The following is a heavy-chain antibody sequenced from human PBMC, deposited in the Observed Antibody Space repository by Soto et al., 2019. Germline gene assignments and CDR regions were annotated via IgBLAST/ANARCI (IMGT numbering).Heavy chain of an antibody. D-gene: IGHD1-26*01. CDR1: GFTFSSYG. CDR2: ISYDGSNT. CDR3: GKEVRLSGSYYISSSYYVDY. V-gene: IGHV3-30*18. J-gene: IGHJ4*02. Sequence: QVQLVESGGGVVQPGRSLRLSCVASGFTFSSYGMHWVRQAPGKGLEWVAIISYDGSNTYYADSVKGRFTISRDNSKNTLYLQLNRLRAEDTSVYYCGKEVRLSGSYYISSSYYVDYWGQGTLVSVSS.